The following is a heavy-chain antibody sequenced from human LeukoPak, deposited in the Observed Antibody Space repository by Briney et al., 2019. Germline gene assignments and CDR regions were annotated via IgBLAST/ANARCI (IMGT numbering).Heavy chain of an antibody. D-gene: IGHD4-17*01. V-gene: IGHV4-38-2*01. CDR1: GYSISSGYY. Sequence: SETLSLTCPVSGYSISSGYYWGWIRQPPGKGLEWIGSIYHSGSTYYNPSLKSRVTMSVDTSKNQFSLKLSSVTAADTAVYYCARRLRKTFDAFDIWGQGTMVTVSS. J-gene: IGHJ3*02. CDR2: IYHSGST. CDR3: ARRLRKTFDAFDI.